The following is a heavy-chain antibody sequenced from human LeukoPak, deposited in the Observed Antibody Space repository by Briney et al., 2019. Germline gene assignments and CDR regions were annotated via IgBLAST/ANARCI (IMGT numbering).Heavy chain of an antibody. Sequence: SETLSLTCTVSGGSINNYYWSWIRQPAGKGLEWIGRIYTSGSTNYNPSLKSRVTMSLDTSKNQFSLNLSSVTAADTAVYYCARHATNKFVENWFDPWGQGTLVTAST. V-gene: IGHV4-4*07. CDR1: GGSINNYY. J-gene: IGHJ5*02. CDR2: IYTSGST. CDR3: ARHATNKFVENWFDP. D-gene: IGHD5-24*01.